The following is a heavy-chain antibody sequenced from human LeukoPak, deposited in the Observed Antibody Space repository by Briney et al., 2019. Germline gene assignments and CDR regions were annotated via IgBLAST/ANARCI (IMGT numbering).Heavy chain of an antibody. V-gene: IGHV1-69*06. CDR1: GGTFSSYA. Sequence: VASVKVSCKASGGTFSSYAINWVRQAPGQGLEWMGGITPIFGTANYVQKFQGRVTITADKSTSTAYMELSRLRSEDTAIYYCARASSDDTAMATPFAYWGQGTLVTVSS. J-gene: IGHJ4*02. CDR2: ITPIFGTA. CDR3: ARASSDDTAMATPFAY. D-gene: IGHD5-18*01.